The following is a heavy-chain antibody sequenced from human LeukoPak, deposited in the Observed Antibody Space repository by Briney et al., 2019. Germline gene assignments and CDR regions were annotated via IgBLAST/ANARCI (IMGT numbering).Heavy chain of an antibody. V-gene: IGHV3-66*01. D-gene: IGHD6-13*01. Sequence: GGSLRLSCAASGFTVCSNYMSWVRQAPGKGLEWVSVIYSGGGTYYADSVKGRFTISRDNSKNTVYLQMNSLRAEDTAVYYCAIGPGTWYYYWSQGTLVTVSS. CDR1: GFTVCSNY. CDR2: IYSGGGT. CDR3: AIGPGTWYYY. J-gene: IGHJ4*02.